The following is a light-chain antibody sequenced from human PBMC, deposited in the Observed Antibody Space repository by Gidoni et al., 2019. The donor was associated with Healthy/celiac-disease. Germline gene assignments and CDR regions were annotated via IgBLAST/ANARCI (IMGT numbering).Light chain of an antibody. V-gene: IGKV2-28*01. J-gene: IGKJ2*04. CDR2: LGS. Sequence: DILLPHSPLSLPVTPGEPASISCRSSQSLLHSNGYNYFDWYLQKPGQSPQLLIYLGSTRYCGVPERFSGSGSGTDFTLKISRVEAEDVGVYYCMQAIKNPCSFGQGTKLEIK. CDR3: MQAIKNPCS. CDR1: QSLLHSNGYNY.